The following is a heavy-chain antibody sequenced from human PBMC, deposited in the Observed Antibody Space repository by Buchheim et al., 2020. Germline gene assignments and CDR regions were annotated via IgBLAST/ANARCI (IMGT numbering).Heavy chain of an antibody. J-gene: IGHJ4*02. CDR1: GGSINNYY. CDR2: ISYSGST. CDR3: ARTGGYAAPLRY. Sequence: QVQLQESGPGLVKPSETLSLTCTVSGGSINNYYWNWIRQPPRKGLEWIGYISYSGSTTYNSSLKRRVTISVDTSKNQFSLSLTSVTAADTAVYYCARTGGYAAPLRYLGQGTL. V-gene: IGHV4-59*01. D-gene: IGHD5-18*01.